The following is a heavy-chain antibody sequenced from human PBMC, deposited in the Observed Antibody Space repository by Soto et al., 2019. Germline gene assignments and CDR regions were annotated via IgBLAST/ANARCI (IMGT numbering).Heavy chain of an antibody. CDR2: IYYTGST. D-gene: IGHD1-26*01. CDR3: ASEHRWAEQYYGMDV. CDR1: GDSISSNGYY. Sequence: QVQLQEPGPGLVKPSQTLSLTCTVSGDSISSNGYYWSWIRQHPGKGLEWIGYIYYTGSTYYNPSLSGRVFMSLHTSKKQFSLNLTAGTAAETAVYDCASEHRWAEQYYGMDVWGQGTTGTGSS. J-gene: IGHJ6*02. V-gene: IGHV4-31*03.